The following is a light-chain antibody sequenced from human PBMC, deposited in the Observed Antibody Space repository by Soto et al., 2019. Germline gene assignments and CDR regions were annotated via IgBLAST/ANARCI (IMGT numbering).Light chain of an antibody. CDR3: QQANDWPPT. V-gene: IGKV3-15*01. CDR2: DAS. CDR1: QSVSGK. Sequence: EVLMTQSPATLSVSPGERATLSCRASQSVSGKLAWYQQKPGQAPRLLIYDASTRATGIPARFSGSGSGTEFTLTISSLQSEDFAVYYCQQANDWPPTFGQGTRV. J-gene: IGKJ1*01.